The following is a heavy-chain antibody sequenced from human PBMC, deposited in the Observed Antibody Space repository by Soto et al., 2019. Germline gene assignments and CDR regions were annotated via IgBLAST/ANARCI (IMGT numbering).Heavy chain of an antibody. CDR2: IYYSGST. CDR1: GGSISSYY. V-gene: IGHV4-59*01. J-gene: IGHJ6*02. CDR3: ARRLSTYYGMDV. Sequence: PSETLSLTCTVSGGSISSYYWSWIRQPPGKGLEWIGYIYYSGSTNYNPSLKSRVTISVDTSKNQFSLKLSSVTAADTAVYYCARRLSTYYGMDVWGQGTTVTVSS. D-gene: IGHD4-4*01.